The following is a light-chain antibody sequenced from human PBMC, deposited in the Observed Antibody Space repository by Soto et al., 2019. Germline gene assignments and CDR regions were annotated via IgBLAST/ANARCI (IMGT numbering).Light chain of an antibody. CDR1: SSDVGSYNL. CDR3: CSYAGSNTLV. V-gene: IGLV2-23*01. J-gene: IGLJ1*01. Sequence: QSALTQPASVSGSPGQSITISCTGTSSDVGSYNLVSWYQHHPGKAPKLMIYEGSKRPSGVSNRFSGSKSGNTASLTISGLQAEDEADYFCCSYAGSNTLVFGTGTKVTVL. CDR2: EGS.